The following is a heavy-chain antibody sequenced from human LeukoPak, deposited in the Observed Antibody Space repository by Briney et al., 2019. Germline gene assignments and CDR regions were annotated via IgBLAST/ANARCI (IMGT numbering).Heavy chain of an antibody. Sequence: PGGSLRLSCAASGFTFSIYSMNWVRQAPGKGLEWVSSISSGGSYIYYADSVKGRFTISRDNAENSLSLQMNSLRAEDTAVYYCARDPAYCGGDCSPGGVDAFDIWGQGTVVTVSS. CDR1: GFTFSIYS. CDR3: ARDPAYCGGDCSPGGVDAFDI. J-gene: IGHJ3*02. D-gene: IGHD2-21*02. CDR2: ISSGGSYI. V-gene: IGHV3-21*01.